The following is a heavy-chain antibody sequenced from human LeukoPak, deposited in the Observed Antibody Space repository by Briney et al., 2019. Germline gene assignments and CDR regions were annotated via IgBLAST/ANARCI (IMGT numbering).Heavy chain of an antibody. J-gene: IGHJ5*02. V-gene: IGHV3-48*02. CDR2: ISSSSSTI. CDR3: AGEYSSSWFGGWFDP. Sequence: PGGSLRLSCAASGFSFSSYSMNWVRQAPGKGLEWVSYISSSSSTIYYADSVKGRFTISRDNAKKSLYLQMNSLRDEDTAVYYCAGEYSSSWFGGWFDPWGQGTLVTVSS. D-gene: IGHD2-2*01. CDR1: GFSFSSYS.